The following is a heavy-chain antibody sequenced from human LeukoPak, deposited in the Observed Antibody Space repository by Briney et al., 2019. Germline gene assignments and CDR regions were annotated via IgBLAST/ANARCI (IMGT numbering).Heavy chain of an antibody. D-gene: IGHD3-22*01. CDR1: GFIFRNFA. CDR2: ISYDGSKM. V-gene: IGHV3-30*03. Sequence: GGSLRLSCAASGFIFRNFAMHWVRQAPGKGLEWVAVISYDGSKMYYADSVKGRFTISRDNAKNTLYLQMNSLRAEDTAVYFCARVSDSYGMDVWGQGTTVTVSS. J-gene: IGHJ6*02. CDR3: ARVSDSYGMDV.